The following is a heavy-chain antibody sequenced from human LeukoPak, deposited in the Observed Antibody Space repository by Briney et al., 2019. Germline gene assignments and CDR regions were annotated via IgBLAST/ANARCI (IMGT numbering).Heavy chain of an antibody. D-gene: IGHD3-9*01. CDR2: ITPLFGTA. J-gene: IGHJ4*02. V-gene: IGHV1-69*13. CDR3: ARGLRYFDWLFWY. Sequence: SVKVSCKASGGTFSKYTISWVRQRPGQGLEWMGGITPLFGTANYAQKFQGRVTITADESASTAYMELSSLRSEDTAVYYCARGLRYFDWLFWYWGQGTLVTVSS. CDR1: GGTFSKYT.